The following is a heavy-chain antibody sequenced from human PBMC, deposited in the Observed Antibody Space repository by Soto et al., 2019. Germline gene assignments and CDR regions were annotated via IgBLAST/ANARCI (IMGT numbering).Heavy chain of an antibody. V-gene: IGHV4-4*02. CDR1: GGSISSSHW. CDR2: IYHSGST. Sequence: QVQLQESGPGLVKPSGTLSLTCDVSGGSISSSHWWGWVRQSPGKGLEWIGEIYHSGSTNYNPSLNSRISISLDKSTNQFSLKMTSVTAADTAVYYCAMRLTYNYDSSGPLNDGFVVSGQGTMVTVSS. CDR3: AMRLTYNYDSSGPLNDGFVV. D-gene: IGHD3-22*01. J-gene: IGHJ3*01.